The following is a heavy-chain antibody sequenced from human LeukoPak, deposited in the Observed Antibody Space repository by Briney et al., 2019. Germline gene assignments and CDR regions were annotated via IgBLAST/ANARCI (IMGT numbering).Heavy chain of an antibody. V-gene: IGHV4-59*01. J-gene: IGHJ4*02. D-gene: IGHD3-3*01. Sequence: NPSETLSLTCTVSGGSISSYYWIWIRRPPGKGLEWIGYIYYSGSTNYNPSLKSRVTISVDTSKNQFSLKLTSVTAADTAVYYCARGVPEYYDFLSGYFYYFDYWGQGTLVTVSS. CDR3: ARGVPEYYDFLSGYFYYFDY. CDR1: GGSISSYY. CDR2: IYYSGST.